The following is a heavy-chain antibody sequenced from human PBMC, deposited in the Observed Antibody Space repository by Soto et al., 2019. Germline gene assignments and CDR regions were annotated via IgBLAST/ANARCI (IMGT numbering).Heavy chain of an antibody. CDR1: GYSFTSYW. J-gene: IGHJ4*02. CDR3: ARHPSLRFLEWSTDY. D-gene: IGHD3-3*01. CDR2: IYPGDSDT. V-gene: IGHV5-51*01. Sequence: PGESLKISCKGSGYSFTSYWIGWVRQMPGKGLEWMGIIYPGDSDTRYSPSFQGQVTISADKSISTAYLQWSSLKASDTAMYYCARHPSLRFLEWSTDYWGQGTLVTVS.